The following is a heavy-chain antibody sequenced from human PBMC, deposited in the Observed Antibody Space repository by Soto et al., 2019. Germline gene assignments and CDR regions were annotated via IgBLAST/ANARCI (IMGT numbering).Heavy chain of an antibody. J-gene: IGHJ4*02. Sequence: GSLRLSCSASGFTFSIYAMHWVRQAPGKGLEYVSSISTNGGSTDYADSVKGRFTISRDSSKNTVSLEMTSLRAEDTAVYYCAKGGGQWLVKSDFNYWGQGALVTVSS. CDR3: AKGGGQWLVKSDFNY. V-gene: IGHV3-64*04. D-gene: IGHD6-19*01. CDR2: ISTNGGST. CDR1: GFTFSIYA.